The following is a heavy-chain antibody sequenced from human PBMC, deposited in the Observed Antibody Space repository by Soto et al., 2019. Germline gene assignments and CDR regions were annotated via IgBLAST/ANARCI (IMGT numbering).Heavy chain of an antibody. V-gene: IGHV3-30*18. CDR2: ISYDGSNK. CDR3: AKEWVYDSSGWSFDY. D-gene: IGHD3-22*01. CDR1: GFTFSSYG. Sequence: GGYLRLSCAASGFTFSSYGMHWVRQAPGKGLEWVAVISYDGSNKYYADSVKGRFTISRDNSKNTLYLQMNSLRAEDTAVYYCAKEWVYDSSGWSFDYWGQGTLVTVSS. J-gene: IGHJ4*02.